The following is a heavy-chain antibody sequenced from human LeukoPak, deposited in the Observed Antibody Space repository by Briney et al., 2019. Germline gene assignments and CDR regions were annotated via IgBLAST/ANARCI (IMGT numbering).Heavy chain of an antibody. Sequence: GGSPRLSCAASGFTFSSYNMNWVRQAPGKGLEWVSSISGSSSYIYYADSVKGRFTISRDNAKNSLFLQMNSLRAEDTAVYYCARPYSSGLRMDAFDIWGQGTMVTVSS. V-gene: IGHV3-21*01. CDR3: ARPYSSGLRMDAFDI. CDR1: GFTFSSYN. J-gene: IGHJ3*02. D-gene: IGHD6-19*01. CDR2: ISGSSSYI.